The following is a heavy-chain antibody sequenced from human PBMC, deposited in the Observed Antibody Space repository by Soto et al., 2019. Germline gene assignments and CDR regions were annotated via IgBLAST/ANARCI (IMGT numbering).Heavy chain of an antibody. CDR2: INHSGST. V-gene: IGHV4-34*01. D-gene: IGHD5-18*01. CDR1: GGSFSGYY. Sequence: SETLSLTCAVGGGSFSGYYWSWISQPPGKGLEWIGEINHSGSTNYNPSLKSRVTISFDKSKNQFSLRLSSVTAADTAVYYCARDRGEYSYAHDFWGPGTLVTVSS. CDR3: ARDRGEYSYAHDF. J-gene: IGHJ4*02.